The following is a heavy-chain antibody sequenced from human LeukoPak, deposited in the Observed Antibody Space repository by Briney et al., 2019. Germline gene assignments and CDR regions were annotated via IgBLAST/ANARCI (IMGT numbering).Heavy chain of an antibody. V-gene: IGHV3-11*01. J-gene: IGHJ6*02. CDR1: GFTFSLYN. CDR3: ASPPITMVRGVYYYYGMDV. Sequence: GGSLRLSCAASGFTFSLYNMSWIRQAPGKGLEWVSYISSSGSTIYYADSVKGRFTTSRDNAKNSLYLQMNSLRAEDTAVYYCASPPITMVRGVYYYYGMDVWGQGTTVTVSS. D-gene: IGHD3-10*01. CDR2: ISSSGSTI.